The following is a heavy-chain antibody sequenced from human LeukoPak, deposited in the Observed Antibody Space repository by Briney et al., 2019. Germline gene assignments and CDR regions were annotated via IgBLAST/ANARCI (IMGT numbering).Heavy chain of an antibody. CDR1: GYTFTSYY. D-gene: IGHD2-8*01. CDR3: ARVVSVFDY. J-gene: IGHJ4*02. V-gene: IGHV1-46*01. CDR2: INPSGGGT. Sequence: ASVKVSCKASGYTFTSYYMHWVRQARGQGLEWMGIINPSGGGTNYAQKFQGGVTMTRHTSTSTVYMELSSLRSEDTAVYYCARVVSVFDYWGQGTLVTVSS.